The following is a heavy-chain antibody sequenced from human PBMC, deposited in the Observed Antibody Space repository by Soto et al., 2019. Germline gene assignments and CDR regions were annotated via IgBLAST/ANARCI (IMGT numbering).Heavy chain of an antibody. CDR3: ARDYNYYDSSGLAWFDP. Sequence: SETLSLSCTVSGGSLSSGDYYWTWIRQHPGKGLEWIGYIYYSGSTSYNPSLKSRVTISVDTSKNQFSLKLSSVTAADTAVYYCARDYNYYDSSGLAWFDPWGQGTLVTVS. J-gene: IGHJ5*02. CDR2: IYYSGST. D-gene: IGHD3-22*01. CDR1: GGSLSSGDYY. V-gene: IGHV4-31*03.